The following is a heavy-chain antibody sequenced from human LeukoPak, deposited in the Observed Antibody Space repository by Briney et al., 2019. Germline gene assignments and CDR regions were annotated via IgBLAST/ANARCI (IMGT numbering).Heavy chain of an antibody. D-gene: IGHD6-19*01. CDR3: AKVGQWLALDY. CDR1: GFAFSVYA. Sequence: GGSLRLSCAASGFAFSVYAMSWLRQPPGKGLEWVSLISGDGGSTYYADSVKGRFTISRDNSKNSLYLQMNSLRTEDTALYYCAKVGQWLALDYWGQGTLVTVSS. J-gene: IGHJ4*02. V-gene: IGHV3-43*02. CDR2: ISGDGGST.